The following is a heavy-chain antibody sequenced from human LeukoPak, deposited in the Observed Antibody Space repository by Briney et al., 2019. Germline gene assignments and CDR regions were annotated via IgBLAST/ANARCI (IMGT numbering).Heavy chain of an antibody. V-gene: IGHV3-30*03. D-gene: IGHD4-17*01. J-gene: IGHJ4*02. CDR2: ISYDGSNK. Sequence: PGGSLRLSYTASGFTFKRFAMPWLRQAPGKGLEWVAVISYDGSNKYSADSVKGRFTISRDNSKNTLYLQMNSLRPEDTAVYYCATDHGFHYGAHLDYWGQGTLVTVSS. CDR1: GFTFKRFA. CDR3: ATDHGFHYGAHLDY.